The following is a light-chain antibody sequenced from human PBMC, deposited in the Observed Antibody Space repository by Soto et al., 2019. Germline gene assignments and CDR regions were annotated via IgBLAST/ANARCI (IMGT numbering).Light chain of an antibody. CDR1: QGISSW. J-gene: IGKJ1*01. Sequence: DIQMTQSPSSVSASVGDRVTITCRASQGISSWLAWYQRKPGKAPKLLIYAASSLQSGVPSRFSGSGSVTDFTLTISSLQPEDFATYYCQQANSFPPTFGQGTKVDSK. CDR3: QQANSFPPT. V-gene: IGKV1D-12*01. CDR2: AAS.